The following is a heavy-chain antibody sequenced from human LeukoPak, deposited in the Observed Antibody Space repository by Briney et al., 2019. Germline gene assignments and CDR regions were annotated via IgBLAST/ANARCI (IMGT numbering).Heavy chain of an antibody. CDR3: ARHGRGVADP. CDR1: GGSIVSRDW. J-gene: IGHJ5*02. D-gene: IGHD6-13*01. V-gene: IGHV4/OR15-8*01. Sequence: SETLSLTCAVSGGSIVSRDWWTWVRQPPGKGLEWIGDIFHSGGANYNLSLRSRLTLSVDTSKNQVSLKLSSVTAADTAVYYCARHGRGVADPWGQGTLVTVSS. CDR2: IFHSGGA.